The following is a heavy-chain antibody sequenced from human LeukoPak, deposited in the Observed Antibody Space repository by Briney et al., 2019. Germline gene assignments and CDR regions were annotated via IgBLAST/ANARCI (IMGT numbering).Heavy chain of an antibody. V-gene: IGHV1-46*01. CDR3: ARPRTAAGTWNFDL. D-gene: IGHD6-13*01. J-gene: IGHJ2*01. Sequence: ASVKVSCKASGYTFTSYYMHWVRQAPGQGLEWMGIINPSGGSTSYAQKFQGRVPMIRDTSTSTVYMELSSLRSEDTAAYYCARPRTAAGTWNFDLWGRGTLVTVSS. CDR1: GYTFTSYY. CDR2: INPSGGST.